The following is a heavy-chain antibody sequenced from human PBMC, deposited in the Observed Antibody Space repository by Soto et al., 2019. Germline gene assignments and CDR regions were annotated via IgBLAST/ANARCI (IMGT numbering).Heavy chain of an antibody. CDR3: ALEPIFDPWGRYIVVVPSAMLYYYYMDV. D-gene: IGHD2-2*01. J-gene: IGHJ6*03. CDR2: ISGSGGST. V-gene: IGHV3-23*01. CDR1: GFTFSSYA. Sequence: GGSLRLSCAASGFTFSSYAMSWVRQAPGKGLEWVSAISGSGGSTYYADSVKGRFTISRDNSKNTLYLQMNSLRAEDTAVYYCALEPIFDPWGRYIVVVPSAMLYYYYMDVWGKGTTVTVSS.